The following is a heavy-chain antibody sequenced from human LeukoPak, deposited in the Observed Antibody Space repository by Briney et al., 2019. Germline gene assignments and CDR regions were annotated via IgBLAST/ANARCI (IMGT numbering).Heavy chain of an antibody. CDR2: IYYSGST. Sequence: TPSQTLSLTCTVSGGSISSGDYYWSWIRQPPGKGLEWIGYIYYSGSTYYNPSLKSRVTISVDTSKNQFSLKLSSVTAADTAVYYCSKKGQNDDYGKPDWGQGTLVTVSS. CDR1: GGSISSGDYY. CDR3: SKKGQNDDYGKPD. D-gene: IGHD4-17*01. J-gene: IGHJ4*02. V-gene: IGHV4-30-4*01.